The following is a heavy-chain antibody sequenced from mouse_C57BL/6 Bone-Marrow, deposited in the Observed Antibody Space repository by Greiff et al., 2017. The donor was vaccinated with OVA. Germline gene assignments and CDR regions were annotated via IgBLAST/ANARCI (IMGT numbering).Heavy chain of an antibody. J-gene: IGHJ2*01. D-gene: IGHD1-1*01. CDR3: ARGGVITTVVGDY. CDR2: ISDGGSYT. CDR1: GFTFSSYA. Sequence: DVMLVESGGGLVKPGGSLKLSCAASGFTFSSYAMSWVRQTPEKRLEWVATISDGGSYTYYPDNVKGRFTISRDNAKNNLYLQMSHLKSEDTAMYYCARGGVITTVVGDYWGQGTTLTVSS. V-gene: IGHV5-4*03.